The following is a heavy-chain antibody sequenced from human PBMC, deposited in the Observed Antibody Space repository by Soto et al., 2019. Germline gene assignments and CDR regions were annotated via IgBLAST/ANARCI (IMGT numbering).Heavy chain of an antibody. CDR2: IYYSGST. CDR1: GGSISSGGYY. CDR3: ARVRRATYDFWSGYLDY. Sequence: PSETLSLTCTVSGGSISSGGYYWSWIRQHPGKGLEWIGYIYYSGSTYYNPSLKSRVTISVDTSKNQFSLKLSSVTAADTAVYYCARVRRATYDFWSGYLDYWGQGTPVTVSS. D-gene: IGHD3-3*01. V-gene: IGHV4-31*03. J-gene: IGHJ4*02.